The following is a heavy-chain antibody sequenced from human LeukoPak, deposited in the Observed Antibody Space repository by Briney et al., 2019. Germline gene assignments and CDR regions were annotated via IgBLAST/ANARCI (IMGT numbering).Heavy chain of an antibody. D-gene: IGHD3-22*01. V-gene: IGHV3-23*01. CDR1: GFTFSSYA. CDR3: AKDRIYYDSSGLTHDY. J-gene: IGHJ4*02. Sequence: SGGSLRLSCAASGFTFSSYAMSWVRQAPGKGLEWVSAISGSGGSTYYADSVKGRFTISRDNSKNTLYLQMNSLRAEDTAVYYCAKDRIYYDSSGLTHDYGAKGTLVPVSS. CDR2: ISGSGGST.